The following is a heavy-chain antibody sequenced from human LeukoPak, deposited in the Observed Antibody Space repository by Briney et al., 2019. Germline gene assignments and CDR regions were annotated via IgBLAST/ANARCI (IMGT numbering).Heavy chain of an antibody. D-gene: IGHD3-10*01. CDR1: GGTFSSYA. J-gene: IGHJ6*03. V-gene: IGHV1-69*05. Sequence: AASVKVSCKASGGTFSSYAISWVRQAPGQGLEWMGGIIPIFGTANYAQKFQGRVTMTRDTSISTAYMELSRLRSDDTAVYYCASNAPSGGSGSYYYYYYYMDVWGKGTTVTVSS. CDR2: IIPIFGTA. CDR3: ASNAPSGGSGSYYYYYYYMDV.